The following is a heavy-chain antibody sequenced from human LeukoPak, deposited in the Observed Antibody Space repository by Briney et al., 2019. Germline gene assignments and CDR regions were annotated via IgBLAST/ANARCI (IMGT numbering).Heavy chain of an antibody. Sequence: ASVKVSCKASGYTFTGYSINWVRQAPRQGLEWMGWINIYTGNPTYAQGFTGRFVFSLDTSVSTAYLQISSLKAEDTAVYYCARDAATINFDYWGQGTLVTVSS. D-gene: IGHD5-24*01. CDR1: GYTFTGYS. CDR2: INIYTGNP. V-gene: IGHV7-4-1*02. J-gene: IGHJ4*02. CDR3: ARDAATINFDY.